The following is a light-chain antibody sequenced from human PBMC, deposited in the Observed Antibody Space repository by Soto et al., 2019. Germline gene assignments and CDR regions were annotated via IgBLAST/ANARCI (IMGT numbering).Light chain of an antibody. Sequence: QSVLTQPPSASGSPGQSVTISCTGTKNDIGVYDFVSWYQHHPGKAPRLIIYEVVQRPSGVPDRFSGSKSGNTASLTVSGLQDEDEADYFCKSYAGSNTYVFGSGTKVTVL. CDR3: KSYAGSNTYV. CDR1: KNDIGVYDF. J-gene: IGLJ1*01. V-gene: IGLV2-8*01. CDR2: EVV.